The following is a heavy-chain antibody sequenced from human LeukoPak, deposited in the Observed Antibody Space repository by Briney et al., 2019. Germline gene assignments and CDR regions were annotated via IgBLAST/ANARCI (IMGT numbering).Heavy chain of an antibody. J-gene: IGHJ4*02. CDR3: ATHYYDSNILYPAADY. D-gene: IGHD3-22*01. V-gene: IGHV3-7*01. CDR2: IKQDGSEK. Sequence: PGGSLRLSCAASGFTFSNYWMSWVRQAPGKGLEWVANIKQDGSEKYYVDSVKGRFTISRDNAKNSLYLQMNNLRAEDTAVYYCATHYYDSNILYPAADYGGQGTRVTASS. CDR1: GFTFSNYW.